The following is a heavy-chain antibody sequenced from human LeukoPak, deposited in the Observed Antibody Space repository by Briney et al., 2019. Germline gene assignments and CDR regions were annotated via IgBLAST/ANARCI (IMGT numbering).Heavy chain of an antibody. CDR1: GFTFDDYA. V-gene: IGHV3-21*01. Sequence: GGSLRLSCAASGFTFDDYAMTWVRQAPGKGLEWVSSISDSSSYTYYADSLKGRFTISRDNAKNSLYLQMNSLRAEDTAVYYCARDLSVVPAARWGQGTLVTVSS. J-gene: IGHJ4*02. CDR2: ISDSSSYT. D-gene: IGHD2-2*01. CDR3: ARDLSVVPAAR.